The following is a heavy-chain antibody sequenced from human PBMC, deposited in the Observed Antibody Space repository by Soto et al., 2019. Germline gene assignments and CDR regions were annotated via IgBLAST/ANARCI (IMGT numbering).Heavy chain of an antibody. CDR2: ISYDGSNK. Sequence: PGGSLRLSCAASGFTFSSYGMHWVRQAPGKGLEWVAVISYDGSNKYYADSVKGRFTISRDNSKNTLYLQMNSLRAEDTAVYSCAKYAYQLGYIGSIDYWGQGTLVTVSS. CDR1: GFTFSSYG. CDR3: AKYAYQLGYIGSIDY. J-gene: IGHJ4*02. V-gene: IGHV3-30*18. D-gene: IGHD2-2*01.